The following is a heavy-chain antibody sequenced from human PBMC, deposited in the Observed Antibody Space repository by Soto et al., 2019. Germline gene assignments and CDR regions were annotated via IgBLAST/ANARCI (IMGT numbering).Heavy chain of an antibody. D-gene: IGHD6-19*01. Sequence: QVQLVESGGGVVQPGRSLRLSCAASGFTFGSYAMHWVRQAPGKGLEWVAVISYDGSNKYYADSVKGRCTNSRDNSKNTLYLQMNSLRAEDTAVYYCARDSGSGWYLYWFDPWGQGTLVTVSS. CDR2: ISYDGSNK. V-gene: IGHV3-30-3*01. CDR3: ARDSGSGWYLYWFDP. CDR1: GFTFGSYA. J-gene: IGHJ5*02.